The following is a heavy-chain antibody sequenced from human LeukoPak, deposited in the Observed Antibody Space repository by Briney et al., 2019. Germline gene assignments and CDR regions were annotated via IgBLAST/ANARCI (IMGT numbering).Heavy chain of an antibody. CDR3: ARDGHSYGLLPEAFDI. V-gene: IGHV1-18*01. CDR2: ISAYNGNT. Sequence: ASVKVSCKASGYTFTSYGISWVRQAPGQGLEWMGWISAYNGNTNYAQKPQGRVTMTTDTSTSTAYMELRSLRSDDTAVYYCARDGHSYGLLPEAFDIWGQGTMVTVSS. J-gene: IGHJ3*02. D-gene: IGHD5-18*01. CDR1: GYTFTSYG.